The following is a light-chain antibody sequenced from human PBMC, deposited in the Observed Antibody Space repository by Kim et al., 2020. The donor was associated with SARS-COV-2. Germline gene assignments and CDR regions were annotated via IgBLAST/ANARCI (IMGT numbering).Light chain of an antibody. J-gene: IGLJ2*01. CDR2: GKN. CDR3: NSRDSSGNRVV. CDR1: SLRSYY. V-gene: IGLV3-19*01. Sequence: SSELTQDPAVSVALGQTVRITCQGDSLRSYYASWYQQKPGQAPVLVIYGKNNRPSGIPDRFSGSSSGNTASLTITGAQAEDKADYYCNSRDSSGNRVVFG.